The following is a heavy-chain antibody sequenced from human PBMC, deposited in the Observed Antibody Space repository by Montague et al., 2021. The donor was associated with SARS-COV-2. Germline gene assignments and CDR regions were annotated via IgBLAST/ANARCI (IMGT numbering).Heavy chain of an antibody. CDR3: ARRGRKLLPVATTVGGFDI. V-gene: IGHV4-39*02. D-gene: IGHD5-12*01. Sequence: SETLSLTCTVSGGSISSSNYYWDWIRQPPGKGLEWIGSIYDSGSTYYXXXLKSRVTISVDTSKNHISLKLSSVTAADTAVYYCARRGRKLLPVATTVGGFDIWGQGTMVTVSS. CDR2: IYDSGST. J-gene: IGHJ3*02. CDR1: GGSISSSNYY.